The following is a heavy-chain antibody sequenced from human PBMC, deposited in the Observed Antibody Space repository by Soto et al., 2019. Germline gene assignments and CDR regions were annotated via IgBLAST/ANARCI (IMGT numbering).Heavy chain of an antibody. D-gene: IGHD5-18*01. CDR2: IYYGGST. V-gene: IGHV4-59*08. CDR3: ARLISDTAMDTFDY. Sequence: PSETLSLTCTVSGDSISTDYWSWIRQSPGKGLEWIGFIYYGGSTNYNPSLKSRVTISVDTPKNQFSPKLSSVTAADTAMYYCARLISDTAMDTFDYWGQGTLVTVSS. CDR1: GDSISTDY. J-gene: IGHJ4*02.